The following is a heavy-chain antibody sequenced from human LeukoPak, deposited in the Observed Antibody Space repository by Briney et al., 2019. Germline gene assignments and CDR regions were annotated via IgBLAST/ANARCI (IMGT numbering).Heavy chain of an antibody. CDR2: IYYSGRT. J-gene: IGHJ4*02. CDR1: GGPISGYY. V-gene: IGHV4-59*08. Sequence: SETLSLTCTVSGGPISGYYWNWIRQPPGKGLEWIGSIYYSGRTSFNGSLKTRITMSVDTSKNQFSLKLSSMTGADTAVYYCARLGLNLGNPDYWGQGTLVTVSS. D-gene: IGHD1-14*01. CDR3: ARLGLNLGNPDY.